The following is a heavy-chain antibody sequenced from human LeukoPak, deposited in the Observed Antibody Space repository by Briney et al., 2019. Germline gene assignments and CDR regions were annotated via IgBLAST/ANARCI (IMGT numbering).Heavy chain of an antibody. CDR3: ARVRLGYSSSWYSYYYYMDV. CDR2: ISSSSSTI. CDR1: GFTFSSYS. V-gene: IGHV3-48*04. J-gene: IGHJ6*03. D-gene: IGHD6-13*01. Sequence: GGSLRLSCAASGFTFSSYSMNWVRQAPGKGLEWVSYISSSSSTIYYADSVKGRFTISRDNAKNSLYLQMNSLRAEDTALYYCARVRLGYSSSWYSYYYYMDVWGKGTTVTVSS.